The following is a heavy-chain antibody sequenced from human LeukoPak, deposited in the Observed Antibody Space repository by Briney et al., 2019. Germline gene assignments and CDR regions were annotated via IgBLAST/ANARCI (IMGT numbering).Heavy chain of an antibody. CDR2: IYHSGST. CDR1: GYSISSGYY. D-gene: IGHD2-15*01. J-gene: IGHJ3*02. CDR3: ARGRRGYSATGPTI. Sequence: TSETLSLTCTVSGYSISSGYYWGWIRQPPGKGLEWIGSIYHSGSTYYNPSLKSRVTISVDTSKNQFSLKLSSVTAADTAVYYCARGRRGYSATGPTIWGQGTMVTVSS. V-gene: IGHV4-38-2*02.